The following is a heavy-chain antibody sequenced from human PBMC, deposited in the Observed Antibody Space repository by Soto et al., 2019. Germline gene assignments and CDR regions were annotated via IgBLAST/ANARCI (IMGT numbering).Heavy chain of an antibody. CDR1: GFTFSNFA. V-gene: IGHV3-23*01. J-gene: IGHJ4*02. CDR2: INDNGKNT. Sequence: GGSLRLSCGASGFTFSNFAMSWVRQAPGKGMEWVSTINDNGKNTHYADSVKGRFTIARDNSKNTVDLQMNSLRDDDTALYYCATDVGPDPFFASWGQGTLVTVSS. D-gene: IGHD3-3*01. CDR3: ATDVGPDPFFAS.